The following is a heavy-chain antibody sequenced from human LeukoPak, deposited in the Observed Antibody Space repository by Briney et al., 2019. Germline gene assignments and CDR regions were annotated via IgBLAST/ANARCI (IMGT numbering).Heavy chain of an antibody. Sequence: SETLSLTCTVSGGSISSYYWSWIRQPPGKGLEWIGYIYYSGSTNYNPSLKSRVTISVDTSKNQFSLKLSSVTAADTAVYYCARGFGYSSSWYGYWGRGALVTVSS. J-gene: IGHJ4*02. V-gene: IGHV4-59*01. CDR1: GGSISSYY. CDR2: IYYSGST. D-gene: IGHD6-13*01. CDR3: ARGFGYSSSWYGY.